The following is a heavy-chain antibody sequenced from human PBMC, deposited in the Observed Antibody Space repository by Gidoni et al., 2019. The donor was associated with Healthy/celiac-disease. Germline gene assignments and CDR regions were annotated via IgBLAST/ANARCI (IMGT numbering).Heavy chain of an antibody. Sequence: QVQLQESGPGLVKPSETLSLTCTVSGCSTSSYYWSWIRQPPGKGLEWIWYIYYSGSTNYNPSLKSLVTISVDTSKNQFSLKLSSVTAADTAVYYCARSWGSGGSYHTAFDIWGQGTMVTVSS. CDR3: ARSWGSGGSYHTAFDI. V-gene: IGHV4-59*01. D-gene: IGHD1-26*01. CDR1: GCSTSSYY. CDR2: IYYSGST. J-gene: IGHJ3*02.